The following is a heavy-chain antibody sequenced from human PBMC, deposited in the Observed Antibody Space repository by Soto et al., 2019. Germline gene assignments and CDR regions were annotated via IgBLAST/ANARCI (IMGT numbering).Heavy chain of an antibody. V-gene: IGHV3-7*01. CDR3: AREVRFLEWLYIDY. CDR1: GFTFSSYW. CDR2: IKQDGSEK. D-gene: IGHD3-3*01. Sequence: LRLSCAASGFTFSSYWMSWVRQAPGKGLEWVANIKQDGSEKYYVDSVKGRFTISRDNAKNSLYLQMNSLRAEDTAVYYCAREVRFLEWLYIDYWGQGTLVTVSS. J-gene: IGHJ4*02.